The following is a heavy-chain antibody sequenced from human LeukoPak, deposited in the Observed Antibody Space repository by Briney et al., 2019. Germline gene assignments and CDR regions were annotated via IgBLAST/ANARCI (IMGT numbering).Heavy chain of an antibody. V-gene: IGHV4-34*01. Sequence: GSLRLSCAASGFTFSSYGMHWVRQPPGKGLEWIGEIHHSGSTNYNPSLKSRVTISVDTSKNQFSVNLRSVTAADTAVYYCASSQIWFGEFLGEFHYGMDVWGPGTTVAVSS. CDR1: GFTFSSYG. J-gene: IGHJ6*02. CDR2: IHHSGST. CDR3: ASSQIWFGEFLGEFHYGMDV. D-gene: IGHD3-10*01.